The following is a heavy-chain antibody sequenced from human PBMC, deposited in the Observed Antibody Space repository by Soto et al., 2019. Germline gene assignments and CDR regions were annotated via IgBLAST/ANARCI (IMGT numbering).Heavy chain of an antibody. CDR3: AKENGDLVGPDVPPES. Sequence: GGSLRLSCAASGFTFSSYGMHWVRQAPGKGLEWVAVISYDGSNKYYADSVKGRFTISRDNSKNTLYLQMNSLRAEDTAVYYCAKENGDLVGPDVPPESWGQGTMVTVSS. J-gene: IGHJ3*01. D-gene: IGHD3-10*01. V-gene: IGHV3-30*18. CDR2: ISYDGSNK. CDR1: GFTFSSYG.